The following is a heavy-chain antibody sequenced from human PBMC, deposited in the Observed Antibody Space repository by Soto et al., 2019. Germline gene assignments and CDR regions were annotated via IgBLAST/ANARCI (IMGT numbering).Heavy chain of an antibody. Sequence: QVQLQESGPGLVKPSETLSLTCTVSGGSISSSNWSWVRQPPGKGLECIGYLDYSGSTTYNPSLKSRVSMSADTSKNQFALKLSSVTAADTALYYCARRGDANWYFDLWGRGTLVTVSS. CDR2: LDYSGST. D-gene: IGHD3-16*01. J-gene: IGHJ2*01. CDR3: ARRGDANWYFDL. V-gene: IGHV4-59*01. CDR1: GGSISSSN.